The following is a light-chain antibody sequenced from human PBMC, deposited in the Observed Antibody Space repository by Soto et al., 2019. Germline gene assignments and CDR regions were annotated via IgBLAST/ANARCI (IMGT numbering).Light chain of an antibody. CDR2: GAS. CDR3: QQYGNSPYT. J-gene: IGKJ2*01. CDR1: QSVSSN. V-gene: IGKV3-15*01. Sequence: IVMTQSPATLSVSPGERATLSCRASQSVSSNLAWYQQKPGQAPRLLIYGASTRATGIPARFSGSGSGTEFTLTISGLQSEDFAVYYCQQYGNSPYTFGQGTKLEIK.